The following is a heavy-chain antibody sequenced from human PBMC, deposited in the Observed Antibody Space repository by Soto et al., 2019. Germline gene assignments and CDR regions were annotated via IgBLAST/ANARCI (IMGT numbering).Heavy chain of an antibody. CDR1: GYTFTRFA. V-gene: IGHV1-18*01. Sequence: GASVKVSCKASGYTFTRFAINWVRQAPGQGLEWMGWISPYNDKTVYAHNLQGRVTMTTDTSTNTAYMELRSLRSDDTAVYYCARDSRQLPHSWFDPWGQGTLVTVSS. CDR2: ISPYNDKT. J-gene: IGHJ5*02. CDR3: ARDSRQLPHSWFDP.